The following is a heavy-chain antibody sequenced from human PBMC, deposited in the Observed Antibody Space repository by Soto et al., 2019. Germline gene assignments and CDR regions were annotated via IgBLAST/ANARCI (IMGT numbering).Heavy chain of an antibody. D-gene: IGHD3-22*01. V-gene: IGHV3-33*01. Sequence: VQLVESGGGVVQPGRSLRLSCAASGFTFSSYGMHWVRQAPGKGLEWVAVIWYDGSNKYYADSVKGRFTISRDNSKNTLYLQMNSLRAEDTAVYYCARDPFTYDSSGYYFVYWGQGTLVTVSS. J-gene: IGHJ4*02. CDR1: GFTFSSYG. CDR2: IWYDGSNK. CDR3: ARDPFTYDSSGYYFVY.